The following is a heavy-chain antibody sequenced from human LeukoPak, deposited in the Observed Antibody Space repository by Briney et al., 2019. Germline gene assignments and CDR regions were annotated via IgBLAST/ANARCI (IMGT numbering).Heavy chain of an antibody. V-gene: IGHV3-21*01. CDR1: GFTFSSYS. J-gene: IGHJ4*02. CDR3: ARDSSWNYAFG. Sequence: GGSLRLSCAASGFTFSSYSMNWVRQAPGKGLEWVSSISSSSSYIYYADSVKGRFTISRDNAKNSLYLQMNSLRAEDTAVYYCARDSSWNYAFGWGQGTLVTVSS. CDR2: ISSSSSYI. D-gene: IGHD1-7*01.